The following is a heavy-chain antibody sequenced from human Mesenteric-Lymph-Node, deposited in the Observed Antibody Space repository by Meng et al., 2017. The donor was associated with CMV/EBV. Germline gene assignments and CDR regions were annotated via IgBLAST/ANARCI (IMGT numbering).Heavy chain of an antibody. CDR3: ARERSYYDSSGYYYAGGNWFDP. J-gene: IGHJ5*02. V-gene: IGHV3-21*01. CDR1: ES. CDR2: ISSSSSYI. D-gene: IGHD3-22*01. Sequence: ESMNWVREEPGKGLEWVSSISSSSSYIYYAESVKGRFTISRDNAKNSLYLQMNSLRAEDTAVYYCARERSYYDSSGYYYAGGNWFDPWGQGTLVTVSS.